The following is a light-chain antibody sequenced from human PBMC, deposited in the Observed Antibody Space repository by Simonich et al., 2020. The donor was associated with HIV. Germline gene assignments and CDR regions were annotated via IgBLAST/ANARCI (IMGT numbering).Light chain of an antibody. CDR2: GAS. Sequence: EIVMTQSPATLSVSPGERATLSCRASQSISSNLAWYHQRPGQAPRLLSYGASTRATGFPARFSGSGSGTEFTLTISSMQTEDFAVYYCQQYNSWPTFGGGTKVEIK. V-gene: IGKV3-15*01. CDR3: QQYNSWPT. J-gene: IGKJ4*01. CDR1: QSISSN.